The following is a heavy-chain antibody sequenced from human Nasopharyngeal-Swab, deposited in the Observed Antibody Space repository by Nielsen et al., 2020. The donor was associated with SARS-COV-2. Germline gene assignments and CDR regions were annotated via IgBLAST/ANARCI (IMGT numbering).Heavy chain of an antibody. CDR1: GFTFSSYW. D-gene: IGHD6-13*01. CDR3: SSAAGTFDY. J-gene: IGHJ4*02. V-gene: IGHV3-7*01. Sequence: GESLKISCAASGFTFSSYWMSWVRQAPGKGQEWVANIKQDGSEKYYVDSVKGRFTISRDNAKNSLYLQMNSLRAEDTAVYYCSSAAGTFDYWGQGTLVTVSS. CDR2: IKQDGSEK.